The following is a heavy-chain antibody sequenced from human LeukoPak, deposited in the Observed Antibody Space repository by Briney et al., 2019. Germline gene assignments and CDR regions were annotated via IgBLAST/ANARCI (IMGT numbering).Heavy chain of an antibody. D-gene: IGHD3-9*01. Sequence: GGSLRLSCAASGFTFSSYAMSWVRQAPGMGLEWVSAISGSGGSSYYADSVKGRFTISRDNSKNTLYLQMNSLRAEDTAVYYCAKLTPAYYDILTGISPIDYWGQGTLVTVSS. J-gene: IGHJ4*02. CDR1: GFTFSSYA. CDR2: ISGSGGSS. CDR3: AKLTPAYYDILTGISPIDY. V-gene: IGHV3-23*01.